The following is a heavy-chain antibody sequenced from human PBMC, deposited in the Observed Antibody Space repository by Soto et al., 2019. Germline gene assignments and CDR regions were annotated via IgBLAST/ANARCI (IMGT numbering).Heavy chain of an antibody. CDR2: IYWNDDK. Sequence: SGPTLVNPTQTPTLTCTFSGFSLSTSGVGVGWIRQPPGKALEWLALIYWNDDKRYSPSLKSRLTINKDTSKNQVVLTMTNMDPVDTATYYCGRCTTCDSRSSPDYCGKITVVTVSS. CDR3: GRCTTCDSRSSPDY. V-gene: IGHV2-5*01. J-gene: IGHJ4*02. D-gene: IGHD3-22*01. CDR1: GFSLSTSGVG.